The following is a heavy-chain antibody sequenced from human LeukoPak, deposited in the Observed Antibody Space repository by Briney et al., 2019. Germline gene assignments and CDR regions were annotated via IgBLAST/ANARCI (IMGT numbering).Heavy chain of an antibody. CDR2: ISYDGNNK. J-gene: IGHJ4*02. D-gene: IGHD3-22*01. CDR3: AKDKYDDSGYYYVAAATYYFDY. CDR1: GFTFSSYG. V-gene: IGHV3-30*18. Sequence: GGSLRLSCAASGFTFSSYGMHWVRQAPGKGLEWVALISYDGNNKNYADSVKGRFTISRDSSKNTLYLQMNSLRAEDTAVYYCAKDKYDDSGYYYVAAATYYFDYWGQGTLVTVSP.